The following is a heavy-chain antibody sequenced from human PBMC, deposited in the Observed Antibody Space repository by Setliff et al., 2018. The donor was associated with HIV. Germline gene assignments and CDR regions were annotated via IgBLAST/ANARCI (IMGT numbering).Heavy chain of an antibody. D-gene: IGHD2-15*01. CDR1: KYTFTDYY. CDR3: VTGEGLRF. CDR2: VDPEDDKT. Sequence: ASVKVSCKASKYTFTDYYMHWVQQAPGKGLEWMGRVDPEDDKTIYAEKFQGRVTMTTATSSDTAYLYLSSLRSEDTAVCYCVTGEGLRFWGQGTLVTSPQ. V-gene: IGHV1-69-2*01. J-gene: IGHJ4*02.